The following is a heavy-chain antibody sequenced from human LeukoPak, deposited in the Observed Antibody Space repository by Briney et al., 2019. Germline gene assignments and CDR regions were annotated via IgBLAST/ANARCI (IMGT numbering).Heavy chain of an antibody. CDR2: ISAYNGNT. Sequence: ASVKVSCKASGYTFTSYGISWVRQAPGQGLEGMGWISAYNGNTNYAQKVQGRVTMTTDTSTSTAYMELRSLRSDDTAVYYCARDRNLNGDIDYWGQGTLVTVSS. V-gene: IGHV1-18*01. CDR1: GYTFTSYG. J-gene: IGHJ4*02. CDR3: ARDRNLNGDIDY. D-gene: IGHD4-17*01.